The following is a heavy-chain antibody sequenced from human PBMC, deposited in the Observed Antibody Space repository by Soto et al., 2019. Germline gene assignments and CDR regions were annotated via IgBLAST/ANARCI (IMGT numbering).Heavy chain of an antibody. CDR3: AREGPAPYSCYGMDV. V-gene: IGHV1-18*01. J-gene: IGHJ6*02. CDR1: GYSFTTYG. CDR2: ISAYNGNT. Sequence: QVQLVQSGGEVKKPGASVKVSCKTSGYSFTTYGISWVRQAPGQGLEWMGWISAYNGNTNYAQKLQGRVTMTTDTSTSTAYMELRSMRSDDTAVYYCAREGPAPYSCYGMDVWGQGSTVTVSS.